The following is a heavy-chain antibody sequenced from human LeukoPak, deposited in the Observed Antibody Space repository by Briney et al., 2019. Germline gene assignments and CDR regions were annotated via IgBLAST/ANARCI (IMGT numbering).Heavy chain of an antibody. CDR3: ARWAGYCSITNCYTAFDF. D-gene: IGHD2-2*02. CDR2: IIPIFGTA. J-gene: IGHJ4*02. Sequence: SVKVSCKASGGTFSSYAISWVRQAPGQGLEWMGRIIPIFGTANYAQRFQGRVTITADESTSTAYMELSSLRSEDTAVYYCARWAGYCSITNCYTAFDFWGQGTLVTVSS. CDR1: GGTFSSYA. V-gene: IGHV1-69*13.